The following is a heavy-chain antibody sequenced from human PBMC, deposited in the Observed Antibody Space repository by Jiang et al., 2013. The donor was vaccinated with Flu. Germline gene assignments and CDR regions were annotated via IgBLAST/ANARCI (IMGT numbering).Heavy chain of an antibody. Sequence: KPTQTLTLTCTFSGFSLSTSGMCVSWIRQPPGKALEWLARIDWDEHKYCSTSLKTRLTISKDTSKTQVVLTMTNMDPVDTATYYRAHRIYNSGWRDVFDIWGQGAMVTVSS. J-gene: IGHJ3*02. D-gene: IGHD6-19*01. CDR2: IDWDEHK. CDR1: GFSLSTSGMC. CDR3: AHRIYNSGWRDVFDI. V-gene: IGHV2-70*12.